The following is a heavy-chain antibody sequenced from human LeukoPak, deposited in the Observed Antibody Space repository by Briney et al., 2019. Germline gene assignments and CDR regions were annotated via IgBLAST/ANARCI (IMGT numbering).Heavy chain of an antibody. V-gene: IGHV4-34*01. J-gene: IGHJ4*02. Sequence: SETLSLTCAAYGGSFNNSYWTWIRQSPGKGLEWIGEINHNGTTRYNKPLKSRVTISIDTSKNQFSLKLYAVTAADTAVYYCARGLVGATDYWGQGTLVTVSS. CDR1: GGSFNNSY. CDR3: ARGLVGATDY. CDR2: INHNGTT. D-gene: IGHD1-26*01.